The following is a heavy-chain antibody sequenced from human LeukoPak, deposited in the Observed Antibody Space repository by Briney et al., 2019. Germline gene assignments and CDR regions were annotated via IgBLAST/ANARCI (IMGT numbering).Heavy chain of an antibody. CDR1: GFTFSSYA. V-gene: IGHV3-23*01. D-gene: IGHD2-2*01. J-gene: IGHJ5*02. CDR2: ISGNGGST. Sequence: GGSLRLFCAASGFTFSSYAMSWVRQAPGKGLEWVSAISGNGGSTYYADSVEDRLTISRDNSKNTLYLHINSMRADDTAVYYCAKGISSTTPTNWFDPWGQGTLVTVSS. CDR3: AKGISSTTPTNWFDP.